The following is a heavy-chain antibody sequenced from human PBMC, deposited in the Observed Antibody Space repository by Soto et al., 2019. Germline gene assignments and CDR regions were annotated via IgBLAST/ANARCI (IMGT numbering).Heavy chain of an antibody. CDR1: GGSISSGGYY. Sequence: SDTLSLTCTVSGGSISSGGYYWSWIRQHPGKGLEWIGYIYYSGSTYYNPSLKSRVTISVDTSKNQFSLKLSSVTAADTAVYYCASGYCSSTSCISPSPFYYYYYMDVWGKGTTVT. CDR2: IYYSGST. D-gene: IGHD2-2*01. CDR3: ASGYCSSTSCISPSPFYYYYYMDV. J-gene: IGHJ6*03. V-gene: IGHV4-31*03.